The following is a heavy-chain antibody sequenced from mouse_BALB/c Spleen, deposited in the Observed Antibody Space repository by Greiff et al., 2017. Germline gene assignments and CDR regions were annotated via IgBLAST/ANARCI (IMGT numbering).Heavy chain of an antibody. D-gene: IGHD1-1*01. CDR2: ISSGGST. Sequence: EVKVEESGGGLVKPGGSLKLSCAASGFTFSSYAMSWVRQTPEKRLEWVASISSGGSTYYPDSVKGRFTISRDNARNILYLQMSSLRSEDTAMYYCARGDYGSSYGYFDVWGAGTTVTVSS. CDR3: ARGDYGSSYGYFDV. CDR1: GFTFSSYA. J-gene: IGHJ1*01. V-gene: IGHV5-6-5*01.